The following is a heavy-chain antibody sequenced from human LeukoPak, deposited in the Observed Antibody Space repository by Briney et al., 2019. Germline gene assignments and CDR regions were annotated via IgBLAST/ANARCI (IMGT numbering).Heavy chain of an antibody. V-gene: IGHV3-23*01. CDR2: ISDSGGRT. CDR1: GFTVSSNY. J-gene: IGHJ4*02. CDR3: AKGPSSGYGTSWYDY. D-gene: IGHD6-13*01. Sequence: GESLRLSCAASGFTVSSNYMSWVRQAPGRGLEWVSTISDSGGRTYYADSVKGRLTISIDNSKNTLYVQMNSLRAEDTAVYYCAKGPSSGYGTSWYDYWGQGTLVTV.